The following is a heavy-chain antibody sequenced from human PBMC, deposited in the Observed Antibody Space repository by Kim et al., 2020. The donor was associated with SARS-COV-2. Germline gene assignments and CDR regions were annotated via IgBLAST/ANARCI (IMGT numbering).Heavy chain of an antibody. Sequence: VQGRFTISRDNAKNSLFLPMNSLRAEDTAVYYCAGVGYYYGSSGYPPVGYWGQGTLVTVSS. J-gene: IGHJ4*02. CDR3: AGVGYYYGSSGYPPVGY. V-gene: IGHV3-48*03. D-gene: IGHD3-22*01.